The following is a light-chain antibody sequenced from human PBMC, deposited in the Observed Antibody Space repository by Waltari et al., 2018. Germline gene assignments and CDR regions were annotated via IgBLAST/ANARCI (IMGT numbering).Light chain of an antibody. CDR2: VVS. Sequence: EIVLTQSPGTLSLSPGERATLSCRASESVSGSDLAWYQQKPGQAPRLLIHVVSSRATGIPDRFSGSGSGTDFSLTISRLEPEDFAVYYCQQYGTTPCTFGQGTKLEI. CDR1: ESVSGSD. J-gene: IGKJ2*02. CDR3: QQYGTTPCT. V-gene: IGKV3-20*01.